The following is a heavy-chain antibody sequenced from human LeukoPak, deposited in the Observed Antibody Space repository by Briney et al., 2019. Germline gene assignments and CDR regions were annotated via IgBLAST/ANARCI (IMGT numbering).Heavy chain of an antibody. V-gene: IGHV4-39*01. Sequence: SETLSLTCTVSGGSISSSSYYRGWIRQPPGKGLEWIGSIYYSGSTYYNPSLKSRVTISVDTSKNQFSLKLSSVTAADTAVYYCARHGIVVVMYFDYWGQGTLVTVSS. D-gene: IGHD3-22*01. J-gene: IGHJ4*02. CDR3: ARHGIVVVMYFDY. CDR2: IYYSGST. CDR1: GGSISSSSYY.